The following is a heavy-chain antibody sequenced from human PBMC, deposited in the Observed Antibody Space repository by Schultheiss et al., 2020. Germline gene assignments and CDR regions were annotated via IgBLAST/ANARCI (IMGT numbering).Heavy chain of an antibody. CDR3: ARTTGRPLYYYYYGMDV. CDR2: IDWDDDK. D-gene: IGHD2-15*01. J-gene: IGHJ6*02. Sequence: SGPTLVKPTQTLTLTCTISGVSLSTIAMRVSWIRQPPGKALEWLARIDWDDDKYYSTSLKTRLTISKDTSKNQVVLTMTNMDPVDTATYYCARTTGRPLYYYYYGMDVWGQGTTVTVSS. V-gene: IGHV2-70*04. CDR1: GVSLSTIAMR.